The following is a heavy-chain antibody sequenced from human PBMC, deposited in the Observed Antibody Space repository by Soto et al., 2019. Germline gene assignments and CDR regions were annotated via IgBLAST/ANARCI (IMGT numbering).Heavy chain of an antibody. CDR1: GYTFSDYV. D-gene: IGHD2-2*01. Sequence: QVHLVQSGGEVKKPGASVQVSCKASGYTFSDYVISWVRQAPGQGLEWMGCFNGNNGHTYCAQKFQGRVTMTTDTSTNTAYMELRSLTSDATAVYYCAREWYSATSCYGVDYWGQGTLVTVSS. J-gene: IGHJ4*02. CDR2: FNGNNGHT. V-gene: IGHV1-18*01. CDR3: AREWYSATSCYGVDY.